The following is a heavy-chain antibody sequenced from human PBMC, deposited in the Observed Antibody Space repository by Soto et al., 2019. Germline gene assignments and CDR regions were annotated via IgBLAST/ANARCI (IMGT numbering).Heavy chain of an antibody. CDR2: ISSSSSYI. Sequence: PGGSLRLSCAASGFTVSSNYMNWVRQAPGKGLEWVSSISSSSSYIYYADSVKGRFTISRDNAKNSLYLQMNSLRAEDTAVYYCARDPDYYGSGSSDYWGQGTLVTVSS. V-gene: IGHV3-21*01. D-gene: IGHD3-10*01. CDR1: GFTVSSNY. CDR3: ARDPDYYGSGSSDY. J-gene: IGHJ4*02.